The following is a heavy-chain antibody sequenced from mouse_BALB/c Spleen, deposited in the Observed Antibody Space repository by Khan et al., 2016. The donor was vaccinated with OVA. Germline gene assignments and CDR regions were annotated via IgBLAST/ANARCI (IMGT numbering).Heavy chain of an antibody. CDR3: AKIFYGNSDAMDY. Sequence: QVQLQQSGPELVKPGASVKMSCKASGYTFTDYVISWVKQRTGQGLEWIGEIYPGSGSIYYNETFKGKATLTADTSSNTAYMQLSSLTSEDSAVFFCAKIFYGNSDAMDYWGQGTSVTVSS. CDR1: GYTFTDYV. J-gene: IGHJ4*01. V-gene: IGHV1-81*01. CDR2: IYPGSGSI. D-gene: IGHD2-1*01.